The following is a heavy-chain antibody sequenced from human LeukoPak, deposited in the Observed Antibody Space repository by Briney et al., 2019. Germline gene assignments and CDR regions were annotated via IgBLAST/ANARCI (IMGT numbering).Heavy chain of an antibody. CDR1: GCSVSSSLNY. D-gene: IGHD3-9*01. Sequence: PSETLSLTCTVSGCSVSSSLNYWGWIRQPPGKGLEWIGNTYYTGSTYSNPTLKSRVTMSVDTSKNQFSLKLNSGTAADTAVYYCARLSKGRYFDYIFDYWGRGTLLTVSS. CDR2: TYYTGST. J-gene: IGHJ4*02. V-gene: IGHV4-39*01. CDR3: ARLSKGRYFDYIFDY.